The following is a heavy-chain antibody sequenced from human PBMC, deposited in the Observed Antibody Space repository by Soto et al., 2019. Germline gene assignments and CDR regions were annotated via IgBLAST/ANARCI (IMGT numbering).Heavy chain of an antibody. Sequence: QVQLQQSGPGLVKPSQTLSLTCAISGDSVSSNSAAWNWIRQSPSRGLAWLGRTYYRSKWYNDYAVSVQRRPAIDPDAPKYRFCMQLTSVTPEDTGVHHCARARLLMVVVPAVATSYYYGMDVWGRGTTVTFSS. CDR1: GDSVSSNSAA. J-gene: IGHJ6*02. D-gene: IGHD2-2*01. CDR2: TYYRSKWYN. CDR3: ARARLLMVVVPAVATSYYYGMDV. V-gene: IGHV6-1*01.